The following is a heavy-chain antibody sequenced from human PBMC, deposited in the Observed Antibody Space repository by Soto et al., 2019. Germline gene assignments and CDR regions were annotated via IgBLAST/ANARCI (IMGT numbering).Heavy chain of an antibody. V-gene: IGHV3-48*03. CDR3: ARGGTRYYFDRSGQES. D-gene: IGHD3-22*01. CDR2: ISSSGSTI. J-gene: IGHJ5*02. Sequence: LRLSCAASGFTFSSYEMNWVRQAPGKGLEWVSSISSSGSTIYYADSVKGRFTISRDNAKNSLYLQMNSLRAEDTAVYYCARGGTRYYFDRSGQESWGQGVLVTVSS. CDR1: GFTFSSYE.